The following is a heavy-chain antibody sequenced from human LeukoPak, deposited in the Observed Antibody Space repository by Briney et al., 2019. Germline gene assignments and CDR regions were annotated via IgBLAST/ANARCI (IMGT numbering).Heavy chain of an antibody. CDR1: GGSISSGSYY. J-gene: IGHJ4*02. V-gene: IGHV4-61*02. CDR2: IYTSGST. CDR3: ARAPGGYLDY. D-gene: IGHD3-16*01. Sequence: SETLSLTCTVSGGSISSGSYYWSWIRQPAGTGLEWIGRIYTSGSTNYNPSLKSRVTISVDTSKNQFSLKLSSVTAADTAVYYCARAPGGYLDYWGQGTLVTVSS.